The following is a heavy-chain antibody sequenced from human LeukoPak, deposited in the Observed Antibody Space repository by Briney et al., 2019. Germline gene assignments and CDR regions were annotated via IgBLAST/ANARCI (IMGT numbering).Heavy chain of an antibody. CDR2: INHSGST. CDR1: GGSFSGYY. D-gene: IGHD6-13*01. CDR3: ASLAAAPGGYGMDV. J-gene: IGHJ6*02. V-gene: IGHV4-34*01. Sequence: SETLSLTCAVYGGSFSGYYWSWIRQPPGKGLEWIGEINHSGSTNYNPSLKSRVTISVDTSKNQFSLKLSSVTAADTAVYYCASLAAAPGGYGMDVWGQGTTVTVSS.